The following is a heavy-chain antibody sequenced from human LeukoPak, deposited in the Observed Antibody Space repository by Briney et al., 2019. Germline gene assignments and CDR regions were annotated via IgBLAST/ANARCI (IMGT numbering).Heavy chain of an antibody. D-gene: IGHD3-3*01. J-gene: IGHJ4*02. CDR1: GFTFSKYN. CDR3: ASSGITIFGVVIN. V-gene: IGHV3-21*01. Sequence: PGGSLRLSYAASGFTFSKYNMNWVRQAPGKGLEWVSCISSSSTYIYYADSVKGRFTISRDNAKNSLYLQMNSLRAEDTAVYYCASSGITIFGVVINWGQGTLVTVSS. CDR2: ISSSSTYI.